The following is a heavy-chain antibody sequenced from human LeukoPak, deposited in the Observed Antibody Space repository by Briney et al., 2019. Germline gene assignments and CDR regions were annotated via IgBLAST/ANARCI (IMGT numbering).Heavy chain of an antibody. D-gene: IGHD3-22*01. Sequence: SETLSLTCTVSGGSISSSSYYWGWIRQPPGKGLEWVGSIYYSGSTYYNPSLKSRVTISVDTSKNQFSLKMSSVTAADTAVYYCAGLYDSSHRFDPWGQGTLVTVSS. V-gene: IGHV4-39*07. CDR2: IYYSGST. CDR3: AGLYDSSHRFDP. CDR1: GGSISSSSYY. J-gene: IGHJ5*02.